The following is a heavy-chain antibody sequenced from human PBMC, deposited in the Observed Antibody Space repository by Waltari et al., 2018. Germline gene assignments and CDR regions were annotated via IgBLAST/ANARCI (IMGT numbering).Heavy chain of an antibody. CDR1: GFTFSSYS. D-gene: IGHD3-3*01. CDR2: SISGGETQ. J-gene: IGHJ3*02. CDR3: AKRLLEPQVGAFDI. Sequence: EVQLLQSGGGLVQPGGSLRLSCAASGFTFSSYSMSWVRQAPGKGLGWVSASISGGETQCHADSVKGRFTISRDNSKNTLSLQVSSLRAEDTAVYYCAKRLLEPQVGAFDIWGQGTIVTVSS. V-gene: IGHV3-23*01.